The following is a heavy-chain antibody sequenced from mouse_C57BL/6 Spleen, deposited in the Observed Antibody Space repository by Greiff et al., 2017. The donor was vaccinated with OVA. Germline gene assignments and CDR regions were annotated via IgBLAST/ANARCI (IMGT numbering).Heavy chain of an antibody. D-gene: IGHD1-1*01. CDR1: GFTFSDYY. J-gene: IGHJ4*01. CDR2: INYDGSST. V-gene: IGHV5-16*01. CDR3: AAYYGNDYAMDY. Sequence: EVHLVESEGGLVQPGSSMKLSCTASGFTFSDYYMAWVRQVPEKGLEWVANINYDGSSTYYLDSLKSRFIISRDNAKNILYLQMSSLKSEDTATYYCAAYYGNDYAMDYWGQGTSVTVSS.